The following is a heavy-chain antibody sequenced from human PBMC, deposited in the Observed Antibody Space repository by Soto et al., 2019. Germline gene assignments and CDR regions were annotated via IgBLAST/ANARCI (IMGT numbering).Heavy chain of an antibody. D-gene: IGHD4-17*01. Sequence: QVQLQESGLGLVKPSQTLSLTCTVSGGSISTEYYYWSWIRQHPGKGLEWIGYIYASGPSYYNPSLNSPVTISVDTPDHRLALQLHSVTSAATAMYLCATKPNSLYAFDYWAQGTLVSVSS. V-gene: IGHV4-31*01. CDR1: GGSISTEYYY. J-gene: IGHJ4*02. CDR3: ATKPNSLYAFDY. CDR2: IYASGPS.